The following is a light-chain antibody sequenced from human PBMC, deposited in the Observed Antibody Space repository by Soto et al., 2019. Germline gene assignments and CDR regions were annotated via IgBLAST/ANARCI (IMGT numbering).Light chain of an antibody. Sequence: EIVLTQSPATLSLSPGERATLSCRASQSVSSYLARYQQKPGQAPRLLIYDASNRATGIPARFSGGGSGTDFTLTISSLEPEDFAVYYCQQRSNWPPLFTFGPGTKVDIK. J-gene: IGKJ3*01. CDR1: QSVSSY. CDR2: DAS. V-gene: IGKV3-11*01. CDR3: QQRSNWPPLFT.